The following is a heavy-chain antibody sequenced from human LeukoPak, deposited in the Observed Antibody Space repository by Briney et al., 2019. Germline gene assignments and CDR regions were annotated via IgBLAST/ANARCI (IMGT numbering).Heavy chain of an antibody. CDR2: IYYSGST. Sequence: SETLSLTCTVSGGSISSSSYYWGWIRQPPGKGLEWIGSIYYSGSTYYNPSLKSRVTISVDTSKNQFSLKLSSVTAADTAVYYCARDVVYYGSGSYFSAWFDPWGQGTLVTVSS. V-gene: IGHV4-39*07. J-gene: IGHJ5*02. CDR1: GGSISSSSYY. CDR3: ARDVVYYGSGSYFSAWFDP. D-gene: IGHD3-10*01.